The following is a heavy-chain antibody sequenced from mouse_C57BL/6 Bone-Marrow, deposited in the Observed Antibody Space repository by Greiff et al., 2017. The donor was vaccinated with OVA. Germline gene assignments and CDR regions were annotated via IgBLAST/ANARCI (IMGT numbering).Heavy chain of an antibody. CDR1: GFTFSDYG. J-gene: IGHJ2*01. V-gene: IGHV5-17*01. CDR3: AIITTVVGGFDY. CDR2: ISSGSSTI. Sequence: DVMLVESGGGLVKPGGSLKLSCAASGFTFSDYGMHWVRQAPEKGLEWVAYISSGSSTIYYADTVKGRFTISRDNAKNTLFLQMTSLRSEDTAMYYCAIITTVVGGFDYWGQGTTLTVSS. D-gene: IGHD1-1*01.